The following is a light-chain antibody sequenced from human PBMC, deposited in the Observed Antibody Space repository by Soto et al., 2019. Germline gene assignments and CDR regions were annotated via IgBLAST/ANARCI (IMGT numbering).Light chain of an antibody. V-gene: IGKV3-11*01. CDR1: QDINTY. Sequence: EVVLTQSPATLSLSPGEKATLSCRASQDINTYLGWYQQKPGQPPRLLIYDASNRAGGIPARFSGSGSGTDFTLTIDTLEPEDFAIYYCQHRYNWPLTFGAGTKVDIK. J-gene: IGKJ4*01. CDR3: QHRYNWPLT. CDR2: DAS.